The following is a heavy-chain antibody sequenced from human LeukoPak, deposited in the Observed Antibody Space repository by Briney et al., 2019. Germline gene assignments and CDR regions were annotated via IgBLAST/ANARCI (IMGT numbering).Heavy chain of an antibody. Sequence: GGSLRLSCAASGFTVSSNYMSWVRQAPGKGLEWVSAISGSGGSTYYADSVKGRFTISRDNSKNTLYLQMNSLRAEDTAVYYCAKESAWYSSSRYSYWGQGTLVTVSS. CDR2: ISGSGGST. CDR3: AKESAWYSSSRYSY. CDR1: GFTVSSNY. J-gene: IGHJ4*02. V-gene: IGHV3-23*01. D-gene: IGHD6-13*01.